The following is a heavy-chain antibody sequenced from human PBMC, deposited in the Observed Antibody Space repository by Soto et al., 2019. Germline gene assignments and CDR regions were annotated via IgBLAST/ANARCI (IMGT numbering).Heavy chain of an antibody. V-gene: IGHV4-31*03. CDR2: IYVTGAV. D-gene: IGHD2-21*01. Sequence: SETLSLTCSVSGAALNSGHYYWSWIRQVPGKGLEWIGHIYVTGAVDYNPSLRDRITISQDTSERQFSLNLRLVTAADTAVYYCARLRIATNNYKWFDPSGQGTLVTVSS. J-gene: IGHJ5*02. CDR1: GAALNSGHYY. CDR3: ARLRIATNNYKWFDP.